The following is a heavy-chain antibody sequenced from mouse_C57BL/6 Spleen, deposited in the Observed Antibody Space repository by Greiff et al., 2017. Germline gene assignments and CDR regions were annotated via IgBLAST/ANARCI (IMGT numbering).Heavy chain of an antibody. Sequence: QVQLKESGAELAKPGASVKLSCKASGYTFTSYWMHWVKQRPGQGLEWIGYINPSSGYTKSNQKFKDKATLTADKSSSTAYMQLSSLTYEDSAVYYCARQLTGLEGFAYWGQGTLVTVSA. D-gene: IGHD4-1*01. V-gene: IGHV1-7*01. CDR2: INPSSGYT. CDR3: ARQLTGLEGFAY. CDR1: GYTFTSYW. J-gene: IGHJ3*01.